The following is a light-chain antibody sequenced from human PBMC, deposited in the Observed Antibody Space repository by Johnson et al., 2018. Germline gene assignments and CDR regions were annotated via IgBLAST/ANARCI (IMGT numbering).Light chain of an antibody. Sequence: QSVLTKPPSVSAAPGQKVTISCSGSSSNIGNNYVSWYQQLPGTAPKLLIYENNKRPSGIPDRFSGSKSGTSATLGITGLQTGDEADYYCETWDSSLSAGNVFGTGTKVTVL. V-gene: IGLV1-51*02. CDR1: SSNIGNNY. J-gene: IGLJ1*01. CDR2: ENN. CDR3: ETWDSSLSAGNV.